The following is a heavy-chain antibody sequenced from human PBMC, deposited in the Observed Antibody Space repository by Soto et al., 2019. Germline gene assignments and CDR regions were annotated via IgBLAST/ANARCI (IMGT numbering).Heavy chain of an antibody. CDR1: GYTLTELS. D-gene: IGHD1-26*01. CDR2: FDPEDGET. Sequence: ASVKVSCKVSGYTLTELSMHWVRQAPGKGLEWMGGFDPEDGETIYAQKFQGRVTMTEDTSTDTAYMELSSLRSEDTAVYCCATAVGALGEVDYWGQGTLVTVSS. J-gene: IGHJ4*02. CDR3: ATAVGALGEVDY. V-gene: IGHV1-24*01.